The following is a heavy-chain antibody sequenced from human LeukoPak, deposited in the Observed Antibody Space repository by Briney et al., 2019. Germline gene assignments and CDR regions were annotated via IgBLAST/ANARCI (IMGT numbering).Heavy chain of an antibody. CDR3: ARGLGYCNGPSGRCLVYYYGMDV. Sequence: ASVTVSFKASGGTFISYAISWVGQAPGQGVAGMGGIIPIFGTANYPQKFQGRVTITADESTSTAYMELSSLRSEDTAVYYCARGLGYCNGPSGRCLVYYYGMDVWGKGTTVTVSS. CDR2: IIPIFGTA. D-gene: IGHD2-15*01. V-gene: IGHV1-69*13. J-gene: IGHJ6*04. CDR1: GGTFISYA.